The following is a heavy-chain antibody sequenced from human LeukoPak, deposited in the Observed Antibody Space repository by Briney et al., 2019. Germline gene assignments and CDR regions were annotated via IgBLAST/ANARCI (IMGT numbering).Heavy chain of an antibody. J-gene: IGHJ4*02. CDR3: ARSPRGSSWFYFDS. CDR1: GGSISSSNYY. CDR2: IYYSGST. D-gene: IGHD3-9*01. Sequence: SETLSLTCTVSGGSISSSNYYWGWIRQPPGKGLEWIGSIYYSGSTYHNPSLTGPVVMSVDTSKNQFSLKLSSVTAADTAVYYCARSPRGSSWFYFDSWGQGTLVTVSS. V-gene: IGHV4-39*01.